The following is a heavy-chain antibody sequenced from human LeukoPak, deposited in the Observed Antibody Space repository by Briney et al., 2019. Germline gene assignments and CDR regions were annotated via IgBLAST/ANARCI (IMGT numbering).Heavy chain of an antibody. J-gene: IGHJ4*02. CDR1: GYTFTGYY. CDR3: ARDWSIWYGRNSRLTYFDY. Sequence: ASVKVSCKASGYTFTGYYMHWVRQAPGQGLEWMGWINPNSGGTHYAQKFQGRVTLTRDTSLSTAYMELSRLRSDDTAVYYCARDWSIWYGRNSRLTYFDYWGQGTLVTVSS. D-gene: IGHD4-23*01. V-gene: IGHV1-2*02. CDR2: INPNSGGT.